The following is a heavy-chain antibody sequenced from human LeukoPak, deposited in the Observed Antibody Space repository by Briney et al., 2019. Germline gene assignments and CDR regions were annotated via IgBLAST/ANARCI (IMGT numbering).Heavy chain of an antibody. J-gene: IGHJ4*02. CDR3: TGYYDSSGYYYGTDY. Sequence: GGSLRLSCAASGFTFSSYSMNWVRQAPGKGLEWVGFIRSKAYGGTTEYAASVKGRFTISRDDSKSIAYLQMNSLKTEDTAVYYCTGYYDSSGYYYGTDYWGQGTLVTVSS. CDR1: GFTFSSYS. CDR2: IRSKAYGGTT. D-gene: IGHD3-22*01. V-gene: IGHV3-49*04.